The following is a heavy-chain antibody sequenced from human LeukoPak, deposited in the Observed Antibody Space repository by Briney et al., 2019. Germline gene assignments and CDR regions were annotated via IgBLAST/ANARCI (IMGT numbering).Heavy chain of an antibody. CDR3: ARGGQGVPFDF. Sequence: PGGSLRLSCAAPGFTFSDHYMDWVRQAPGKGLEWVGHSRNKANSYTTAYAASVKDRFTISRHDSKNLLYLQMNSLKTEDTAVYYCARGGQGVPFDFWGQGTLVTVSS. CDR2: SRNKANSYTT. J-gene: IGHJ4*02. D-gene: IGHD1-1*01. V-gene: IGHV3-72*01. CDR1: GFTFSDHY.